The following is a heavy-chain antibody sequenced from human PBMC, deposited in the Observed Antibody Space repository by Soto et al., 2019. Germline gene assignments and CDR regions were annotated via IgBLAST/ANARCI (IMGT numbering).Heavy chain of an antibody. D-gene: IGHD5-12*01. V-gene: IGHV4-59*01. J-gene: IGHJ4*02. Sequence: SETLSLTCTVSGGSISSYYWSWIRQPPGKGLEWIGYIYYSGSTNYNPSLKSQVTISVDTSKNQFSLKLSSVTAVDTAVYYCARKNSGPFDYWGQGTLVTVSS. CDR1: GGSISSYY. CDR3: ARKNSGPFDY. CDR2: IYYSGST.